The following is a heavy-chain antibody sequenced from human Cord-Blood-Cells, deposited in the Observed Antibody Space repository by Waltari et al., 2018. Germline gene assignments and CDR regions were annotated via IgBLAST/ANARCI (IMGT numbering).Heavy chain of an antibody. V-gene: IGHV1-3*01. J-gene: IGHJ4*02. CDR2: INAGNGNT. CDR1: GSSFTSYA. CDR3: ARTIAARPSFDY. D-gene: IGHD6-6*01. Sequence: QVQLVQSGAEVKKPGASVKVSCKASGSSFTSYARHWERQATGQRLEWMGWINAGNGNTKYSQKFQGRVTITRDTSASTAYMELSSLRSEDTAVYYCARTIAARPSFDYWGQGTLVTVSS.